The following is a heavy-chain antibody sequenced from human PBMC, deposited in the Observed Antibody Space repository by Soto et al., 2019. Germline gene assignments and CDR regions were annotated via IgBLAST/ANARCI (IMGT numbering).Heavy chain of an antibody. CDR2: IYYSGST. CDR1: GGSISSYY. Sequence: SETLSLTCTVSGGSISSYYWSWIRQPPGKGLEWIGYIYYSGSTNYNPSLKSRVTISVDTSKNQFSLKLSSVTAADTAVYYCARHANRVARERVKAAAGTKAFDIWGQGTMVTVSS. V-gene: IGHV4-59*08. CDR3: ARHANRVARERVKAAAGTKAFDI. J-gene: IGHJ3*02. D-gene: IGHD6-13*01.